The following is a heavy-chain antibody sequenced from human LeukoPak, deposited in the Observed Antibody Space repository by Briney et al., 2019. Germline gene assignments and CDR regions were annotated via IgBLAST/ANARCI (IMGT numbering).Heavy chain of an antibody. J-gene: IGHJ4*02. Sequence: GGSLRLSCAASGFTFSSYSMNWVRQAPGKGLEWVSFISSSSSTIYYADSVKGRFTISRDNAKNSLYLQMNSLGAEDTAVYYCARDRGGSYSAIDYWGQGALVTVSS. CDR1: GFTFSSYS. CDR3: ARDRGGSYSAIDY. D-gene: IGHD1-26*01. V-gene: IGHV3-48*04. CDR2: ISSSSSTI.